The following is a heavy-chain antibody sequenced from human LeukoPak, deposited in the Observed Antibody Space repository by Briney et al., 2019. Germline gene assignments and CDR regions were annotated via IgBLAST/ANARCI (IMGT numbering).Heavy chain of an antibody. J-gene: IGHJ6*03. D-gene: IGHD2-2*01. CDR3: AGPRERYQLMGAYYYYMDV. CDR2: IIAIFGTA. V-gene: IGHV1-69*01. Sequence: SVKVSCKASGGTFRSYAISWVRQAPGQGLEWMGGIIAIFGTANYAQKFQGRVTITADESTSTAYMELSSLRSEDTAVYYCAGPRERYQLMGAYYYYMDVWGKGTTVTVSS. CDR1: GGTFRSYA.